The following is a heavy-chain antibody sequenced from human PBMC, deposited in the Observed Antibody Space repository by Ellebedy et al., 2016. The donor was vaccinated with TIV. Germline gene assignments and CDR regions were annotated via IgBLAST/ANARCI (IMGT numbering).Heavy chain of an antibody. V-gene: IGHV4-59*01. D-gene: IGHD1-26*01. J-gene: IGHJ4*02. Sequence: MPSETLSLTCTVSGASINNYYLNWIRQSPGKGLEWIGDMSYSGSTNYNPSLKSRVTISVDTSKNQFSLKLRSVTAADTAVYYCASDGGRHAYFDYWGQGTLVTVSS. CDR2: MSYSGST. CDR3: ASDGGRHAYFDY. CDR1: GASINNYY.